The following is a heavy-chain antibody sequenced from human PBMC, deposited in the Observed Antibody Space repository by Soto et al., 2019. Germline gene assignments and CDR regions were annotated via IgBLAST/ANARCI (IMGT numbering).Heavy chain of an antibody. D-gene: IGHD5-12*01. CDR3: ARDRGVATSAYYYYGMDV. CDR2: IYYSGST. CDR1: GGSVSSGSYY. J-gene: IGHJ6*02. V-gene: IGHV4-61*01. Sequence: QVQLQESGPGLVKPSETLSLTCTVSGGSVSSGSYYWSWIRQPPGKGLEWIGYIYYSGSTNYNPSLKSRVTISVDTSKNQFSLKLSSVTAADTAVYYCARDRGVATSAYYYYGMDVWGQGTTVTVSS.